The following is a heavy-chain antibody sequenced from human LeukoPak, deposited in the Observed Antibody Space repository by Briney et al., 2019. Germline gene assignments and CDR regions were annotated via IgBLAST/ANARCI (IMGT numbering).Heavy chain of an antibody. CDR1: GFTFNNYG. D-gene: IGHD6-19*01. J-gene: IGHJ4*02. Sequence: GGSLRLSCAASGFTFNNYGMHWVRQAPGKGLEWVAVIWFDGSDTRYADSVKGRFTISRDNSKNTLYLQMDSLRAEDTAVYYCARDPGVRWLVGFDYWGQGTLVTVSS. V-gene: IGHV3-33*01. CDR2: IWFDGSDT. CDR3: ARDPGVRWLVGFDY.